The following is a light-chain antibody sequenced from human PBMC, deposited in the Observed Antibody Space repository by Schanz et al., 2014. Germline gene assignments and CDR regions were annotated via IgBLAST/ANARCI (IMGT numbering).Light chain of an antibody. Sequence: QSALTQPASVSGSPGQSITISCTGTASDIGSYNYVSWYQHHPARAPKLLIYEGSKWPSGVSNRFSASKSGNTASLTISGLQAEDEADYYCTSYTGSGTLWVFGGGTKLTVL. J-gene: IGLJ3*02. CDR1: ASDIGSYNY. V-gene: IGLV2-14*01. CDR2: EGS. CDR3: TSYTGSGTLWV.